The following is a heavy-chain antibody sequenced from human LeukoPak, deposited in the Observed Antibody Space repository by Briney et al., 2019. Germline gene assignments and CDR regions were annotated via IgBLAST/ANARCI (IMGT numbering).Heavy chain of an antibody. CDR1: GGSISSYY. CDR2: IYYSGST. D-gene: IGHD2-2*01. Sequence: SETLSLTCTVSGGSISSYYWSWIRQPPGKGLEWIGYIYYSGSTNYNPSLKSRVTISVDTSKNQFSLKLSSVTAADAAVYYCARVVLRASSYFDYWGQGTLVTVSS. J-gene: IGHJ4*02. V-gene: IGHV4-59*01. CDR3: ARVVLRASSYFDY.